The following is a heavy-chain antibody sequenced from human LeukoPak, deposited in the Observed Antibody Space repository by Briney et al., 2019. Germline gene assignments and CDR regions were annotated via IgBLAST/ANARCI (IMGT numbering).Heavy chain of an antibody. CDR3: ARGVYGSGSYPFDI. V-gene: IGHV4-4*07. D-gene: IGHD3-10*01. CDR1: GGSISSYY. CDR2: IYTSGST. Sequence: PSETLSLTCTVSGGSISSYYWSWIRQPAGKGLEWIGRIYTSGSTNYNPSLKSRVTISVDTSKNQFSLKLSSVTAADTAVYYCARGVYGSGSYPFDIWGQGTMVTVSS. J-gene: IGHJ3*02.